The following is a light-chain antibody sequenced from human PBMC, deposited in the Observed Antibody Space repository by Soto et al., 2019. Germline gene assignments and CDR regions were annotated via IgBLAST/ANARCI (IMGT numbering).Light chain of an antibody. V-gene: IGKV3-15*01. CDR1: QSVSSN. CDR3: QQYNNWPQT. Sequence: EIVMTQSPATLSVSPGERATLSCRASQSVSSNLAWYQQKPGRAPRLLIYGASTRATGIPARFSGSGSGTEFTLTISSLQSEDFAVYYCQQYNNWPQTFDQGTKVEIK. CDR2: GAS. J-gene: IGKJ1*01.